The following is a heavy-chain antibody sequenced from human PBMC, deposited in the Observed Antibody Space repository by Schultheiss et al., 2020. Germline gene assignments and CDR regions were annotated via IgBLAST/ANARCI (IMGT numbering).Heavy chain of an antibody. CDR3: AKDIWWSAIDY. Sequence: GESLKISCAASGFTFSSYAMSWVRQAPGKGLEWVSAISGSGGSTYYADSVKGRFTISRDNSKNTLYLQMNSLRAEDTAVYYCAKDIWWSAIDYWGQGTLVTVSS. D-gene: IGHD2-21*01. CDR2: ISGSGGST. J-gene: IGHJ4*02. CDR1: GFTFSSYA. V-gene: IGHV3-23*01.